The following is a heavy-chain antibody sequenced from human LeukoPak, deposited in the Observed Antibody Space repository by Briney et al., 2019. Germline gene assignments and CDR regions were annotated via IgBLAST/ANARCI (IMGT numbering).Heavy chain of an antibody. J-gene: IGHJ4*02. CDR3: ARDRVWTVLY. Sequence: SETLSLTCAVYGGSFSGYYWSWIRQPPGKGLEWIGEINHSGSTNYNPSLKSRVTISVDTSKNQFSLKLSSVTAADTAVYYCARDRVWTVLYWGQGTLVSVSS. CDR2: INHSGST. V-gene: IGHV4-34*01. CDR1: GGSFSGYY. D-gene: IGHD6-13*01.